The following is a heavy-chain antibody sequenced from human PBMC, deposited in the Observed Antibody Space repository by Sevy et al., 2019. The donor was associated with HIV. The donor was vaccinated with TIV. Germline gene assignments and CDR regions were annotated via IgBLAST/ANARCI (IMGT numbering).Heavy chain of an antibody. Sequence: GGSPRLSCAASGFTFSKYSMSWVRQPPGKGLEWVSTLSFGCGEINYADSVKGRFTISRDNSKSSVYLQMNNLRPGDTAVYYCAREGCTKPHDYWGQGTLVTVSS. J-gene: IGHJ4*02. CDR2: LSFGCGEI. CDR1: GFTFSKYS. V-gene: IGHV3-23*01. D-gene: IGHD2-8*01. CDR3: AREGCTKPHDY.